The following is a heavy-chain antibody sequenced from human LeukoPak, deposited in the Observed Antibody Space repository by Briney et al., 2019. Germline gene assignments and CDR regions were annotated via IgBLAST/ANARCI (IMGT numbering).Heavy chain of an antibody. D-gene: IGHD3-10*01. Sequence: PGGSLRLSCAASGFTFSPLGMNWVRQAPGRGLEWVSYISSGTSTTYYADSVKGRFTISRDNAKNSLYLQLNSLRDEDTAVYYCARGRGLTLSYHYFDYWSQGTLVTVSS. CDR2: ISSGTSTT. V-gene: IGHV3-48*02. CDR1: GFTFSPLG. CDR3: ARGRGLTLSYHYFDY. J-gene: IGHJ4*02.